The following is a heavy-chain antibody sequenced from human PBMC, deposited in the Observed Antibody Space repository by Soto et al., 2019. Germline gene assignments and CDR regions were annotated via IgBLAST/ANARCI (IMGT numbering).Heavy chain of an antibody. J-gene: IGHJ3*02. V-gene: IGHV3-48*02. CDR2: ISVGGGSI. Sequence: GGSLRLSCIDSGFTFRDYAFNWVRQAPGKGLEWVSYISVGGGSIFYADSVKGRFTISRDDARNSVYLQMNTLRHEDTAVYHCVRDHRWAFDIWGQGIVVTVSS. CDR1: GFTFRDYA. CDR3: VRDHRWAFDI. D-gene: IGHD2-15*01.